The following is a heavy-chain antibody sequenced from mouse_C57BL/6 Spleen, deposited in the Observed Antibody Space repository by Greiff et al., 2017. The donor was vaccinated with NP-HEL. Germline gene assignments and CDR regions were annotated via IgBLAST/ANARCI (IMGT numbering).Heavy chain of an antibody. V-gene: IGHV1-64*01. Sequence: QVQLQQPGAELVKPGASVKLSCKASGYTFTSYWMHWVKQRPGQGLEWIGMIHPHSGSTNYNEKFKSKATLTVDKSSSTAYMQLSSLTSEDSAVYYCAYSNYVDYFDYWGQGTTLTVSS. CDR3: AYSNYVDYFDY. CDR2: IHPHSGST. CDR1: GYTFTSYW. D-gene: IGHD2-5*01. J-gene: IGHJ2*01.